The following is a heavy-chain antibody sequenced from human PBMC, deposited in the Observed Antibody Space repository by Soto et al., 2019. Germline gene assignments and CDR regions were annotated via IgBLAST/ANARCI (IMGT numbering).Heavy chain of an antibody. D-gene: IGHD1-20*01. J-gene: IGHJ3*02. Sequence: PSVKVSCKASGYTFTSYDINWVRQATGQGPEWMGWMSPNTGTIVYAQKFQGRVTMTRNTSTSTAYMTLSSLRSEDTAVYYCARDRPGIKTYEAFDIWGQGTTVT. CDR2: MSPNTGTI. CDR1: GYTFTSYD. V-gene: IGHV1-8*01. CDR3: ARDRPGIKTYEAFDI.